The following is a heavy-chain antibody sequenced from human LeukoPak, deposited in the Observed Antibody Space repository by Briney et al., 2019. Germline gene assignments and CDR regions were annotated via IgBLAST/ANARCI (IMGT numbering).Heavy chain of an antibody. CDR1: GYTFPNYG. Sequence: GASVKVSCKASGYTFPNYGITWVRQAPGQGLEWMGWISVYNGNSKDAQKLQGRVTMTTDTSTSKAYMELRSLRSDDTAVYYCARDGDYCSSTSCYLKYWGQGTLVTVSS. CDR3: ARDGDYCSSTSCYLKY. J-gene: IGHJ4*02. CDR2: ISVYNGNS. V-gene: IGHV1-18*01. D-gene: IGHD2-2*01.